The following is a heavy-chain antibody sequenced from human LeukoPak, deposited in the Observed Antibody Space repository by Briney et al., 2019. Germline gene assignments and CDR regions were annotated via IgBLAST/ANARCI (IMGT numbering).Heavy chain of an antibody. J-gene: IGHJ3*02. D-gene: IGHD5-12*01. CDR1: GFTFSDYY. CDR3: ARDLRRYSPPDAFDI. CDR2: ISSSGSTI. Sequence: GGSLRLYCAASGFTFSDYYMSWIRQAPGKGREWVSYISSSGSTIYYADSVKGRFTISRDNAKNSLYLQMNSLRAEDTAVYYCARDLRRYSPPDAFDIWGQGTMVTVSS. V-gene: IGHV3-11*01.